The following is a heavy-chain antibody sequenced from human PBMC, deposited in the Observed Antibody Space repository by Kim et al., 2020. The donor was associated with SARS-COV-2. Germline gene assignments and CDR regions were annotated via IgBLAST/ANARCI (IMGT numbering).Heavy chain of an antibody. J-gene: IGHJ6*02. CDR3: AKSDSSGWPREYYYYGMDV. CDR1: GFTFDDYT. D-gene: IGHD6-19*01. V-gene: IGHV3-43*01. Sequence: GGSLRLSCAASGFTFDDYTMHWVRQAPGKGLEWVSLISWDGGSTYYADSVKGRFTISRDNSKNSLYLQMNSLRTEDTALYYCAKSDSSGWPREYYYYGMDVWGQGTTVTVSS. CDR2: ISWDGGST.